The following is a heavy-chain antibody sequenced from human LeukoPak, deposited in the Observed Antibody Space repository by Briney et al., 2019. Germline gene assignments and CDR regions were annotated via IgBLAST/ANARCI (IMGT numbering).Heavy chain of an antibody. J-gene: IGHJ5*02. Sequence: PGGSLRLSCAASGFTFDDYAMHWVRQAPGKGLEWVSGISWNSGSIGYADSVKGRFTISRDNAKNSLYLQMNSLRAEDTAVYYCARDLSGGDYSSWGQGTLVTVSS. D-gene: IGHD4-17*01. V-gene: IGHV3-9*01. CDR2: ISWNSGSI. CDR3: ARDLSGGDYSS. CDR1: GFTFDDYA.